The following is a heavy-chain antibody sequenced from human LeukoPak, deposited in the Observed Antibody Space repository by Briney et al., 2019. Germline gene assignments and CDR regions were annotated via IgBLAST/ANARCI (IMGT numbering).Heavy chain of an antibody. CDR2: IYYSGST. Sequence: SQTLSLTCTVSGGSISSGDYYWSWIRQPPGKGLEWIGYIYYSGSTYYNPSLKSRVTISVDTSKNQFSLKLSSVTAADTAVYYCARVWLLSYYYYMDVWGKGTTVTVSS. V-gene: IGHV4-30-4*08. D-gene: IGHD3-9*01. CDR1: GGSISSGDYY. CDR3: ARVWLLSYYYYMDV. J-gene: IGHJ6*03.